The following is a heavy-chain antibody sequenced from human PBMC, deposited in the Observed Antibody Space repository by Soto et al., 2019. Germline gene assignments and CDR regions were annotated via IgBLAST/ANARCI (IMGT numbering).Heavy chain of an antibody. D-gene: IGHD3-10*01. CDR2: VSANGDIT. CDR1: GFTFSEYA. CDR3: ARGDRGGSGSPASYYFSGLDV. J-gene: IGHJ6*02. V-gene: IGHV3-23*01. Sequence: EVKVLESGGDLVQPGGSLRLSCVASGFTFSEYAMTWVRQAPGKGLDWVSSVSANGDITYYADSVKGRFTISRDNSNNTLLRHMNSLRAEDTALYYCARGDRGGSGSPASYYFSGLDVWGQGTTVIVSS.